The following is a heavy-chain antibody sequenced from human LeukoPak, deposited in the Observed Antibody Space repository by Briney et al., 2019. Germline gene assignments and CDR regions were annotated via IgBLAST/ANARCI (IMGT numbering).Heavy chain of an antibody. J-gene: IGHJ4*02. CDR2: IYSGGNT. Sequence: GGSLRLSCAASGFTVSSNYMNWVRQAPGKGLEWVSIIYSGGNTHYADSVKGRFTISRDNARNSLYLQMNSLRAEDAAVYYCARDGSGNYYSSLDYWGQGTLVTVSS. D-gene: IGHD1-26*01. CDR1: GFTVSSNY. V-gene: IGHV3-53*01. CDR3: ARDGSGNYYSSLDY.